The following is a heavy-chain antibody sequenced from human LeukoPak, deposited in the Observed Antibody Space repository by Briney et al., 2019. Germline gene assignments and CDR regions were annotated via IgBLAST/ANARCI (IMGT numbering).Heavy chain of an antibody. V-gene: IGHV3-23*01. J-gene: IGHJ4*02. CDR3: VKLRYDFWSGYYVDPSLRVPTFDY. CDR1: GFTFSSYA. D-gene: IGHD3-3*01. Sequence: GGSLRLSCAASGFTFSSYAMSWVRQAPGKGLEWVSAISGSGGSTYYADSVKGRFTISRDNSKNTLYLQMNSLRAEDTAVYYCVKLRYDFWSGYYVDPSLRVPTFDYWGQGTLVTVSS. CDR2: ISGSGGST.